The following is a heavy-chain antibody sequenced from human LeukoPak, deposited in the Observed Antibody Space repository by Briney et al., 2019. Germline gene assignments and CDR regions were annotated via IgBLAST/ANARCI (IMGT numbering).Heavy chain of an antibody. J-gene: IGHJ6*02. D-gene: IGHD6-19*01. Sequence: PSETLSLTCAVYGGSFSGYYWSWIRQPPGKGLEWIGEINHSGSTNYNPSLKSRVSISVDTSKNQFSLKLSSVTAADTGVYYCARGRIAVAGYYYYGMDVWGQGTTVTVSS. CDR1: GGSFSGYY. V-gene: IGHV4-34*01. CDR2: INHSGST. CDR3: ARGRIAVAGYYYYGMDV.